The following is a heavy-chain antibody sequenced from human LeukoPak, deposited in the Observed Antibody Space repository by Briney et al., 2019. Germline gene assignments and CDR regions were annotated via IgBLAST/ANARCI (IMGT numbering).Heavy chain of an antibody. J-gene: IGHJ3*02. CDR1: GGTFSSYA. V-gene: IGHV1-69*06. D-gene: IGHD1-26*01. CDR2: IIPIFGTA. Sequence: SVKVSCKASGGTFSSYAISWVRQAPGQGLEWMGGIIPIFGTANYAQKFQGRVTITADKSTSTAYMELSSLRSEDTAVYYCAREMVGATLTAFDIWGQGTMVTVSS. CDR3: AREMVGATLTAFDI.